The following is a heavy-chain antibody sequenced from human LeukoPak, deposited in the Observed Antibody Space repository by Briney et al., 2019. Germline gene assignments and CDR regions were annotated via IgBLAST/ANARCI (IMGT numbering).Heavy chain of an antibody. CDR3: AKEIVRKGGHIVVVPAAMGIFDY. D-gene: IGHD2-2*01. V-gene: IGHV3-15*04. CDR1: GFTFSNAW. J-gene: IGHJ4*02. CDR2: IESKTDGGTT. Sequence: GGSLRLSCAASGFTFSNAWMNWVRQAPGKGLEWVGRIESKTDGGTTDYAAPVKGRFTISRDDSKNTLYLQMNSLRAEDTAVYYCAKEIVRKGGHIVVVPAAMGIFDYWGQGTLVTVSS.